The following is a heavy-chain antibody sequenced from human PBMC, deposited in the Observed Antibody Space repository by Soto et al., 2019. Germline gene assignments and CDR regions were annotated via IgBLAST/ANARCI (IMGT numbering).Heavy chain of an antibody. V-gene: IGHV3-30*18. CDR2: ISYDGSNN. CDR1: VFPFSSYG. J-gene: IGHJ6*02. D-gene: IGHD6-19*01. Sequence: GGSLRLSCAASVFPFSSYGMHLVRQAPGKGLEWVAVISYDGSNNYYAYYVKGRFTISRDNSKNTLYLQTNSLSPEDTAVYYCEKGGSGGNYYYYGRDVWGQGTTVTVSS. CDR3: EKGGSGGNYYYYGRDV.